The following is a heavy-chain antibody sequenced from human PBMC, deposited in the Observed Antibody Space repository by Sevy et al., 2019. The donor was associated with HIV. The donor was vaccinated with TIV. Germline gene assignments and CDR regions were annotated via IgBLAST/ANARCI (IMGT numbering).Heavy chain of an antibody. D-gene: IGHD2-8*01. CDR3: ARGRKTTQEWLEELDYYYGMDV. V-gene: IGHV3-30*02. CDR1: GFTFSTYD. Sequence: GGSLRLSCAASGFTFSTYDMHWVRQAPGKGLEWVAYIRYDGSNKYYGDSVRARFTISRDKSKSTLYVQLNSLRAEDTAVYYCARGRKTTQEWLEELDYYYGMDVWGQGTSVTVSS. CDR2: IRYDGSNK. J-gene: IGHJ6*02.